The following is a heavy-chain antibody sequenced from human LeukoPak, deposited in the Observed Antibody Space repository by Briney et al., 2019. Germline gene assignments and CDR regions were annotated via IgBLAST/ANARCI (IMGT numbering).Heavy chain of an antibody. D-gene: IGHD5-12*01. V-gene: IGHV3-7*01. CDR3: ARGGYSFDY. CDR1: GFTLSGYW. Sequence: GGSLRLSCAASGFTLSGYWKSWVRQAPGEGLEWVARLHADGIERYFVDSVKGRFTISRDNAKNSLYLQMYSLRLDDTAVYYCARGGYSFDYLGQGTLVTVSS. CDR2: LHADGIER. J-gene: IGHJ4*02.